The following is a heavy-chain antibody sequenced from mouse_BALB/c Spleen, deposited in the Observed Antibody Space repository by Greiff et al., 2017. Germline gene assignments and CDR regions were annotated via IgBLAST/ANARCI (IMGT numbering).Heavy chain of an antibody. J-gene: IGHJ2*01. Sequence: VQLQQPGAELVNPGASAMLSCKPPGYIFTSYYRYWVKQRPGQGFEWIGGSNRSSGGSNFNETSKSKATLTVDRSVSTAYMQLSSVTSEDYAVYCCARYDYFDYWGQGTTLTVSA. V-gene: IGHV1S81*02. CDR3: ARYDYFDY. CDR1: GYIFTSYY. CDR2: SNRSSGGS.